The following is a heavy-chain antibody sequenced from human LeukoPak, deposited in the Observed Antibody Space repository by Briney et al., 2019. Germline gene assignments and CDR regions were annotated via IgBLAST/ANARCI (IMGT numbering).Heavy chain of an antibody. Sequence: PSETLSLTCTVSGGSISSYYWSWIRQPPGRGLEWIGYIYYSGSTNYNPSLKSRVTISVDTSKNQFSLKLSSVTAADTAVYYCARWEVRLNAFEMWGQGTMVTVSS. CDR3: ARWEVRLNAFEM. D-gene: IGHD3-10*01. CDR2: IYYSGST. J-gene: IGHJ3*02. CDR1: GGSISSYY. V-gene: IGHV4-59*08.